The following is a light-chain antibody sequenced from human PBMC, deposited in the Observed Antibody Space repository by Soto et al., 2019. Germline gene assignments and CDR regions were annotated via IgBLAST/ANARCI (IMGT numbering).Light chain of an antibody. V-gene: IGKV1-5*03. J-gene: IGKJ1*01. CDR2: KAS. CDR3: QQYNSYWT. Sequence: DIQMTQSPSTLSASVGDRVTITCRASQSINIWLAWYQQKPGKAPKLLIYKASSLESGVPSRFSGSGSGTEFTLTISSLQPDDFATYYCQQYNSYWTFDQGTKVEIK. CDR1: QSINIW.